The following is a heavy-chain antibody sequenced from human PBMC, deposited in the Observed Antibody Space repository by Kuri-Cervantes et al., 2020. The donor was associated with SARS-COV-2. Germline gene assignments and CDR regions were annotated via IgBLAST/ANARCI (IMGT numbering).Heavy chain of an antibody. D-gene: IGHD3-9*01. Sequence: ASVKVSCKASGYTFTSYYMHWVRQAPGQGLEWMGIINPSGGSTSYAQKFQGRVTMTRDTSTSTVYMELSSLRSEDTAVYYCAREAGYYDMLLTPSYYYYYHGMDVWGQGTTVTVSS. J-gene: IGHJ6*02. CDR2: INPSGGST. V-gene: IGHV1-46*01. CDR1: GYTFTSYY. CDR3: AREAGYYDMLLTPSYYYYYHGMDV.